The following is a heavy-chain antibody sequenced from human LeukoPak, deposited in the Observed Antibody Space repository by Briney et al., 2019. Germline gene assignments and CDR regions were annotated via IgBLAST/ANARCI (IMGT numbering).Heavy chain of an antibody. Sequence: ASVKVSCKASGYTFTSCDINWVRQATGQGLEWIGWMNPNSGNTGYAQKFQGRVTMTRNTSISTAYMELSSLRSEDTAVYYCATGGYYDILTGYYYYYGMDVWGQGTTVTVSS. D-gene: IGHD3-9*01. J-gene: IGHJ6*02. CDR1: GYTFTSCD. CDR2: MNPNSGNT. V-gene: IGHV1-8*01. CDR3: ATGGYYDILTGYYYYYGMDV.